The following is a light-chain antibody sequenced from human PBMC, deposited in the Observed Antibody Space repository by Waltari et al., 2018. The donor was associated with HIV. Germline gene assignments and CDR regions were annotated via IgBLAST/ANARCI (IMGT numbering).Light chain of an antibody. CDR3: QQYNNWPLT. J-gene: IGKJ4*01. Sequence: EIVMTQSPATLSVSPGVRATLSCRTSQRVSRNLAWYQQKPGQAPRLLIYGASTRATDIPARFSGSGSETEFTLTISSLQSEDFAVYHCQQYNNWPLTFGGGTKVEIK. CDR2: GAS. V-gene: IGKV3-15*01. CDR1: QRVSRN.